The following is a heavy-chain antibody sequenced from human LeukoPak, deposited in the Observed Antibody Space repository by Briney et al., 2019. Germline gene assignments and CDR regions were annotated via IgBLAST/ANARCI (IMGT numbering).Heavy chain of an antibody. V-gene: IGHV4-34*01. CDR2: INHSGST. Sequence: PSETLSLTCAVYGGSFSGYYWSWIRQPPGKWLEWIGEINHSGSTNYNPSLKSRVTISVDTSKNQFSLKLSSVTAADTAVYYCARVGIPFDYWGQGTLVTVSS. CDR1: GGSFSGYY. D-gene: IGHD2-2*02. CDR3: ARVGIPFDY. J-gene: IGHJ4*02.